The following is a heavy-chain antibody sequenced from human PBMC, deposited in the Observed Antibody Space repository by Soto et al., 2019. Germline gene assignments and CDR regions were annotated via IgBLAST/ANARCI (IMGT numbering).Heavy chain of an antibody. Sequence: GASVKVSCKASGYTFTSYDINWVRQATGQGLEWMGWMNPNSGNTGYAQKFQGRVTITRDTSASTAYMELSSLRSEDTAVYYCARVGYYYDSSGSKSPPYFDYWGQGTLVTVSS. CDR1: GYTFTSYD. D-gene: IGHD3-22*01. V-gene: IGHV1-8*01. CDR2: MNPNSGNT. CDR3: ARVGYYYDSSGSKSPPYFDY. J-gene: IGHJ4*02.